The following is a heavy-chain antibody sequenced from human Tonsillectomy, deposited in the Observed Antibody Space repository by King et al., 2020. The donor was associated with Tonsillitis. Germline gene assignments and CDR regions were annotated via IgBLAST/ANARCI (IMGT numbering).Heavy chain of an antibody. D-gene: IGHD3/OR15-3a*01. V-gene: IGHV3-23*04. CDR3: AKTAGYDTENYFDY. Sequence: QLVQSGGGLVQPGGSLRLSCAASGFTLSSYAMSWVRQAPGKGLEWVSGMSGGGGGTYYADSVKGRVTMFRDNSKNTMDLQMNSLRAEDTAVYYWAKTAGYDTENYFDYWGQGTLVTVSS. J-gene: IGHJ4*02. CDR1: GFTLSSYA. CDR2: MSGGGGGT.